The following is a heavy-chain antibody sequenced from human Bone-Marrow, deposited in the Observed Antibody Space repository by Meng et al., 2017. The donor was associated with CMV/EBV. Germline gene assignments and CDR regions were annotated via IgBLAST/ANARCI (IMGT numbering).Heavy chain of an antibody. CDR1: GFTFSSYA. V-gene: IGHV3-30*04. CDR2: ISYDGSNK. Sequence: GGSLRLSCAASGFTFSSYAMHWVRQAPGKGLEWVAVISYDGSNKYYADSVKGRFTISRDNSKNTLYLQMNSLRAEDTAVYYCARDETGYDFWSGYYMRYYYGMDVWGQGNTVTVSS. D-gene: IGHD3-3*01. J-gene: IGHJ6*02. CDR3: ARDETGYDFWSGYYMRYYYGMDV.